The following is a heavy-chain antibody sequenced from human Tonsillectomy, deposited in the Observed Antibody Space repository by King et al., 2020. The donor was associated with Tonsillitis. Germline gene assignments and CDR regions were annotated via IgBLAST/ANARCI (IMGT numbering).Heavy chain of an antibody. CDR3: AGESGAGWEAFDL. CDR1: GFTFIRYG. J-gene: IGHJ3*01. D-gene: IGHD1-26*01. V-gene: IGHV3-33*08. CDR2: IWFDGSEE. Sequence: VQLVESGGGVVQPGRSLRLSCAASGFTFIRYGMHWVRQAPGKGLEWVAVIWFDGSEEYYVDSVKGRFTISRDNSKNTLYLQMNSLRADDTAVYYCAGESGAGWEAFDLWGQGTMVTVSP.